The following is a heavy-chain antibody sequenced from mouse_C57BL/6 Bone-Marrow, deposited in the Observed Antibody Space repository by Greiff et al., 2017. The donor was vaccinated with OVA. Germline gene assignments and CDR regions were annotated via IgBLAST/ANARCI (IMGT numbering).Heavy chain of an antibody. J-gene: IGHJ1*03. V-gene: IGHV1-81*01. Sequence: VQVVESGAELARPGASVQLSCKASGYTFTSYGISWVKQRTGPGLEWIGEIHPRSGNTYYTEQFKGKATLPADNSSSTAYMELRSLTSQYSAVSDCARFYSANGSNFDFWGTGTTVTVSS. CDR1: GYTFTSYG. CDR3: ARFYSANGSNFDF. CDR2: IHPRSGNT. D-gene: IGHD6-1*01.